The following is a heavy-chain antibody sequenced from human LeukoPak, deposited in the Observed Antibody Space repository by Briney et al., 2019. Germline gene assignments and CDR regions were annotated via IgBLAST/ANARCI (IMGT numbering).Heavy chain of an antibody. CDR2: ISSSSSYI. V-gene: IGHV3-21*04. Sequence: GGSLRLSCAASGFTFSDYSMNWVRQAPGKGLERVSSISSSSSYIYYADSVKGRFTISRDNAENSLYLQMSSLRAEDTALYYCAKSTYDYVWGSYRYPIFDYWGQGTLVIVSS. CDR1: GFTFSDYS. CDR3: AKSTYDYVWGSYRYPIFDY. J-gene: IGHJ4*02. D-gene: IGHD3-16*02.